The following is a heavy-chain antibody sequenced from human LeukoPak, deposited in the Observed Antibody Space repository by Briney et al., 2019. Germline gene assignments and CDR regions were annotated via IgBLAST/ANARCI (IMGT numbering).Heavy chain of an antibody. V-gene: IGHV4-34*01. CDR1: GGSFNGYY. D-gene: IGHD3-22*01. Sequence: PSGTLSLTCAVYGGSFNGYYWSWIRQPPGKGLEWIGEINHSGSTNYNPSLKSRVTISVDTSKNQFSLKLSSVTAADTAVYYCARGITMIVVVMGFDPWGQGTLVTVSS. CDR2: INHSGST. CDR3: ARGITMIVVVMGFDP. J-gene: IGHJ5*02.